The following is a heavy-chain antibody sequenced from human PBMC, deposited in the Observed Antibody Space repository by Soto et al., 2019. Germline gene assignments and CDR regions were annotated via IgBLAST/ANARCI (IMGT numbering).Heavy chain of an antibody. Sequence: EVQLLESGGGLVQPGGSLRLSCAASGFTFSSYAMSWVRQAPGRGLEWVSSIGVGGASYYADSVEGRFAISRDNSENTVFQKMNSRRAEATAVYYFGKNSSLDTWAQGPLATVSP. CDR1: GFTFSSYA. CDR2: IGVGGAS. D-gene: IGHD2-15*01. V-gene: IGHV3-23*01. J-gene: IGHJ1*01. CDR3: GKNSSLDT.